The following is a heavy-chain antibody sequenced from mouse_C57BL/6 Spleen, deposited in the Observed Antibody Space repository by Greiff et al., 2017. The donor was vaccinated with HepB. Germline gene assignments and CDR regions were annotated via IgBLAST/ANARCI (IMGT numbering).Heavy chain of an antibody. D-gene: IGHD1-1*01. CDR2: IYPGSGST. CDR1: GYTFTSYW. CDR3: ATVVAPSYAMDY. V-gene: IGHV1-55*01. J-gene: IGHJ4*01. Sequence: QVHVKQPGAELVKPGASVKMSCKASGYTFTSYWITWVKQRPGQGLEWIGDIYPGSGSTNYNEKFKSKATLTVDTSSSTAYMQLSSLTSEDSAVYYCATVVAPSYAMDYWGQGTSVTVSS.